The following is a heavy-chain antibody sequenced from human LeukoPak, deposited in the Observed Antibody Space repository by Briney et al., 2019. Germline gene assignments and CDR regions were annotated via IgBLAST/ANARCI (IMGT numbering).Heavy chain of an antibody. CDR3: VNAGGSGNIRYYYMDV. V-gene: IGHV3-23*01. CDR2: ISGTGAGT. CDR1: GFSFGYSA. Sequence: PGGSLRLSCAASGFSFGYSAMSWVRQAPGKGLEWVSAISGTGAGTYYADSVKGRLTVSRDNSKNTLWLQMNNVRAEDTAVYYCVNAGGSGNIRYYYMDVWGQGTTVTVSS. D-gene: IGHD3-16*01. J-gene: IGHJ6*03.